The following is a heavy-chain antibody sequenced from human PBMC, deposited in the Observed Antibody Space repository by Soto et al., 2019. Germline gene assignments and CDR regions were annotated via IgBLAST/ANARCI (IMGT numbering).Heavy chain of an antibody. Sequence: QLQLQESGSGLVKPSQTLSLTCAVSGGSISSDGYSWSWIRHPPGKGLEGIGYIDHSGSTYYNPYPKRRVTISVDRSKNKGSRKLSSVTAEDTAVDYCAIGERRRPRWCATSGQGTLVTVST. V-gene: IGHV4-30-2*01. J-gene: IGHJ5*02. CDR1: GGSISSDGYS. CDR2: IDHSGST. CDR3: AIGERRRPRWCAT.